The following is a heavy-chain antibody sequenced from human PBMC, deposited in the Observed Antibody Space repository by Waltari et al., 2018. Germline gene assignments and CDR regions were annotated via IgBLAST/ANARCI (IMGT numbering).Heavy chain of an antibody. J-gene: IGHJ5*02. D-gene: IGHD6-13*01. V-gene: IGHV4-39*01. CDR2: IYYSGST. CDR1: GGSISSSSCY. CDR3: ARLGAAAGMLS. Sequence: QLQLQESGPGRVKPAETLSLTCTVSGGSISSSSCYWGWIRQPPGKGLEWIGSIYYSGSTYYNPSLKRRVTISVDTSTNQFSLTLSSVTAAATAVYYCARLGAAAGMLSWGQGTLVTVSS.